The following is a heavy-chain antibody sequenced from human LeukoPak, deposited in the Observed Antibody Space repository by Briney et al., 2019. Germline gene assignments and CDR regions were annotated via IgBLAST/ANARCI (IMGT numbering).Heavy chain of an antibody. CDR1: GGSISSGDYY. CDR2: IYYSGST. D-gene: IGHD5-12*01. Sequence: PSETLSLTCTVSGGSISSGDYYWSWIRQPPGKGLELIGYIYYSGSTYYNPSLKSRVIISVDKSKNQFSLKLSSVTAADTAVYYCARVGAGFRVASFDYWGQGTLVTVSS. V-gene: IGHV4-30-4*01. CDR3: ARVGAGFRVASFDY. J-gene: IGHJ4*02.